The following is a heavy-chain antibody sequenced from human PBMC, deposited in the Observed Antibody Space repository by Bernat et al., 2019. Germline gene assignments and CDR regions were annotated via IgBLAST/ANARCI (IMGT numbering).Heavy chain of an antibody. J-gene: IGHJ2*01. D-gene: IGHD3-10*01. CDR3: ATGPMITMVRGAPNWYFDL. V-gene: IGHV1-24*01. CDR1: GYTLTELS. CDR2: FDPEDGET. Sequence: QVQLVQSGAEVKKPGASVKVSCKVSGYTLTELSMHWVRQAPAKGLEWMGGFDPEDGETIYAQKFQGRVTMTGDTSTDTAYLELSSLRSEDTAVYYCATGPMITMVRGAPNWYFDLWGRGTLVTVSS.